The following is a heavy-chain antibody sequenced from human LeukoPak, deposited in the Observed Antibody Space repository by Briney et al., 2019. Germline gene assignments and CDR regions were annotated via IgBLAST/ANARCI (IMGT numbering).Heavy chain of an antibody. Sequence: PGGSLRLSCAASGFTFRSYWMSWVRQAPGKGLEWVANIQHDGSEKNYIDSVQGRFTISRDNAKTSLYLQLSSLRVEDTAVYYCARDSTVATYYGVDVWGQGTTVTVSS. J-gene: IGHJ6*02. CDR2: IQHDGSEK. CDR1: GFTFRSYW. V-gene: IGHV3-7*01. CDR3: ARDSTVATYYGVDV. D-gene: IGHD6-19*01.